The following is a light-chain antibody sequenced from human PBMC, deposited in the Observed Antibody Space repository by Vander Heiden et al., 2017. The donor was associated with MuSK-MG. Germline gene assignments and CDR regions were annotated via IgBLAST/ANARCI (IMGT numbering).Light chain of an antibody. J-gene: IGLJ2*01. Sequence: SYVLTQPPSVSVAPGQTATITCGGYNIGSESVFWYQQKPGQAPVLVVYDERERPSGTPERFSDSKSGNTATLTISRVEAGDEADYYCQVWESGSDHVVFGGGTKVTVL. CDR1: NIGSES. CDR2: DER. V-gene: IGLV3-21*02. CDR3: QVWESGSDHVV.